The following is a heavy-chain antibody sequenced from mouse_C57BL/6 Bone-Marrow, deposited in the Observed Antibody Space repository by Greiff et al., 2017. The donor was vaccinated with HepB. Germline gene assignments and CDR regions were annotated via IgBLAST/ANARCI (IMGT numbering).Heavy chain of an antibody. CDR2: IYPGSGST. CDR1: GYTFTSYL. V-gene: IGHV1-55*01. Sequence: VQLQQPGAELVKPGASVKMSCKASGYTFTSYLITWVKQRPGQGLEWIGDIYPGSGSTNYNEKFKIKATLTVDTSSSTAYMQLSSLTSEDAAVYYCARGRWILSWFDYWGQGTLVTVSA. CDR3: ARGRWILSWFDY. D-gene: IGHD2-3*01. J-gene: IGHJ3*01.